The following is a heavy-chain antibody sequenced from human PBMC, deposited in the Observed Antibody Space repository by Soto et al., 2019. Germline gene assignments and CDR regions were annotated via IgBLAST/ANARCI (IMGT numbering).Heavy chain of an antibody. CDR2: IYYSGST. CDR1: GGSISSSSYY. Sequence: SETLSLTCAVSGGSISSSSYYWGWIRQPPGKGLEWIGSIYYSGSTYYNPSLKSRVTISVDTSKNQFSLKLSSVTAADTAVYYCARHGGYSYGYYYYGMDVWGQGTTVTVSS. J-gene: IGHJ6*02. CDR3: ARHGGYSYGYYYYGMDV. V-gene: IGHV4-39*01. D-gene: IGHD5-18*01.